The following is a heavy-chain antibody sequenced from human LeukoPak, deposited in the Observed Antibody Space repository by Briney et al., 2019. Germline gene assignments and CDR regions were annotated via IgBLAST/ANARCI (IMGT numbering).Heavy chain of an antibody. J-gene: IGHJ3*02. CDR3: AKVGVVPAAIWPSDAFDI. CDR2: IRYDGSNK. Sequence: GGSLRLSCAASGFTFSSYGMHWVRQAPGKGLEWVAFIRYDGSNKYFADSVKGRFTISRDNSKNTLYLQMNSLRAEDTAVYYCAKVGVVPAAIWPSDAFDIWGQGTMVTVSS. D-gene: IGHD2-2*01. CDR1: GFTFSSYG. V-gene: IGHV3-30*02.